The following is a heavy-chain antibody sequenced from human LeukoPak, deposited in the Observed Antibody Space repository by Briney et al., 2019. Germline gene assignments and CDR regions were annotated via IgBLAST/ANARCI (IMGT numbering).Heavy chain of an antibody. J-gene: IGHJ4*02. CDR1: GFTFSDYT. CDR3: ARSTYYYDSSGYYRGDYFDS. Sequence: GGSLRLSCAASGFTFSDYTVHLVRQAPGKGLEWVAVISYDGNKKYYADSVKGRFPISRDNSKNTLYLQLNSLRPEDTAVYYCARSTYYYDSSGYYRGDYFDSWGQGTLVTVSS. CDR2: ISYDGNKK. D-gene: IGHD3-22*01. V-gene: IGHV3-30*04.